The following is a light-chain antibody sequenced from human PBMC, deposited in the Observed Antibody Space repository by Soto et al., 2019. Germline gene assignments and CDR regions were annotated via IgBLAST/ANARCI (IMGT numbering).Light chain of an antibody. CDR3: CSYAGSSTHVV. CDR2: EVS. J-gene: IGLJ2*01. CDR1: SSDVGSYNL. V-gene: IGLV2-23*02. Sequence: QSALTQPASVSGSPGQSITISCTGTSSDVGSYNLVSWYQQHPGKDPKLMIYEVSKRPSGVSNRFSGSKSGNTASLTISGLQAEDEAAYYCCSYAGSSTHVVFGGGTKVTVL.